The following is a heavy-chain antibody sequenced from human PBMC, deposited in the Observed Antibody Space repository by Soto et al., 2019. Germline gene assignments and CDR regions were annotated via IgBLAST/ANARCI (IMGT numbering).Heavy chain of an antibody. Sequence: ASVKVSCKASGYTFTGYYMHWVRQAPGQGLEWMGWINPNSGGTNYAQKFQGRVTMTRDTSISTAYMELSRLRSDDTAVYYCARDPRPDIVLMVYAHRGLDHWGKGTLVTVSS. D-gene: IGHD2-8*01. V-gene: IGHV1-2*02. CDR1: GYTFTGYY. J-gene: IGHJ5*02. CDR2: INPNSGGT. CDR3: ARDPRPDIVLMVYAHRGLDH.